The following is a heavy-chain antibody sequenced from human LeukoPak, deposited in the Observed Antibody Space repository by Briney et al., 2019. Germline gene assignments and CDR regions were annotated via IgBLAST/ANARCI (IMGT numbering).Heavy chain of an antibody. CDR3: ARRRVVATIDY. V-gene: IGHV4-34*01. CDR1: GGSFSGYF. J-gene: IGHJ4*02. CDR2: IYYSGST. D-gene: IGHD5-12*01. Sequence: SETLSLTCAVYGGSFSGYFWIWIRQPPGKGLEWIGSIYYSGSTYYNPSLKSRVTISMDTSKNQFSLKLSSVTAADTAVYYCARRRVVATIDYWGQGTLVTVSS.